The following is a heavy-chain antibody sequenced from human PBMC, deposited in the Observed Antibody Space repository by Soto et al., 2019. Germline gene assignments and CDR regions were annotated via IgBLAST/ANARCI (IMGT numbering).Heavy chain of an antibody. V-gene: IGHV4-4*02. J-gene: IGHJ2*01. CDR2: IYHSGGT. CDR1: GGSISSSNW. D-gene: IGHD3-22*01. Sequence: QVQLQESGPGLVKPSGTLSLTCAVSGGSISSSNWWSWVRQPPGKGLEWIGEIYHSGGTNYNPTLPSRVILVEDKSSIRFPLKFSAVTAADTAVYYCASQGDRSGYRLRCYFYLWGRGAPVAVSS. CDR3: ASQGDRSGYRLRCYFYL.